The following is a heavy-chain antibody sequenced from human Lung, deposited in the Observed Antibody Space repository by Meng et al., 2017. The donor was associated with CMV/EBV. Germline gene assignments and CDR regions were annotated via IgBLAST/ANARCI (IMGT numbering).Heavy chain of an antibody. D-gene: IGHD2-2*01. CDR2: IYYSGST. Sequence: LXCTVSGGSISSGGYYWSWIRPHPGKGLEWIGYIYYSGSTYYNPSLKSRVTISVDTSKNQFSLKLSSVTAADTAVYYCARDVSDHCSSTSCYRLGAFDIXGQGTMVTVSS. J-gene: IGHJ3*02. CDR1: GGSISSGGYY. V-gene: IGHV4-31*03. CDR3: ARDVSDHCSSTSCYRLGAFDI.